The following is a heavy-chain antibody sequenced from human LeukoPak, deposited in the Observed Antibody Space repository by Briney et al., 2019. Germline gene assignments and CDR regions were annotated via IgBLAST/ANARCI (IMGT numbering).Heavy chain of an antibody. CDR3: ARDWNLKGEDY. V-gene: IGHV3-21*01. D-gene: IGHD3-10*01. J-gene: IGHJ4*02. CDR1: GFTFSSYD. Sequence: GRPLRLSCAASGFTFSSYDMNWVRQAPGKGLEWVSSISSSSRYIYYADSVKGRFTISRDNAQNSLYLQMNSLRAEDTAVYYCARDWNLKGEDYWGQGTLVTVSS. CDR2: ISSSSRYI.